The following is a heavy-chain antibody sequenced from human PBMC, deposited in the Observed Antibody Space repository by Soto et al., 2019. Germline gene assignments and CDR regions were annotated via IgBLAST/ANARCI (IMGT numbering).Heavy chain of an antibody. J-gene: IGHJ4*02. CDR2: ICAYHVNT. CDR3: EGGQVRTWDY. V-gene: IGHV1-18*01. Sequence: QVQLVQSGAEVKKPGASVKVSCKASGYTFNSYGISWVRQAPGQGLEWMGWICAYHVNTNHGQKVNGRVTMTTDTSTSTAYRERRSRRSDDTAVYDSEGGQVRTWDYWGQGTLVTVSS. CDR1: GYTFNSYG.